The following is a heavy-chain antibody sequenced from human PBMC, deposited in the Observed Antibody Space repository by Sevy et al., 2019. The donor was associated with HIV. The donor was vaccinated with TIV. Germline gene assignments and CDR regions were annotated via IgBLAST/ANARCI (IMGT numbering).Heavy chain of an antibody. CDR2: IRSKANSYAT. CDR3: TRPVAGTDDAFDI. D-gene: IGHD6-19*01. Sequence: GGSLRLSCAASGFTFSGSAMHWVRQASGKGLEWVGRIRSKANSYATAYAASVKGRFTISRDDSKNTVYLQMNSLKTEDTAVYYCTRPVAGTDDAFDILGQGTMVTVSS. CDR1: GFTFSGSA. J-gene: IGHJ3*02. V-gene: IGHV3-73*01.